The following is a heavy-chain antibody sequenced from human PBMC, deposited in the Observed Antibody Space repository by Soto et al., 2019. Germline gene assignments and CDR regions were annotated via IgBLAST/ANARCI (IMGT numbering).Heavy chain of an antibody. CDR3: ARDTGLRSSGWSYYFDF. Sequence: EVQLVESGGGLVQPGGSLRLSCAASGFTLSSYSMHWVRQAPGKGLEWVSYISGSGGTIYYADSVKGRFTISRDNAKNSLSVQMNSLRDADTAVYFCARDTGLRSSGWSYYFDFWGQGTLVTVSS. CDR1: GFTLSSYS. D-gene: IGHD6-19*01. J-gene: IGHJ4*02. V-gene: IGHV3-48*02. CDR2: ISGSGGTI.